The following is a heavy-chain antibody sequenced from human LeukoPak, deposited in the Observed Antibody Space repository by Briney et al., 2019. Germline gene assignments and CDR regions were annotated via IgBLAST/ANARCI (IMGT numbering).Heavy chain of an antibody. Sequence: SETLSLTCTVSGGSISSPTYYWAWIRQPPGKGLEWIRTIHYSGSTYDNPSLKSRITISVDTSKNQFFLKLSSATAADTAVYYCARLGGYHDPPDYWGQGTLVTVSS. J-gene: IGHJ4*02. D-gene: IGHD3-16*02. CDR3: ARLGGYHDPPDY. CDR2: IHYSGST. V-gene: IGHV4-39*01. CDR1: GGSISSPTYY.